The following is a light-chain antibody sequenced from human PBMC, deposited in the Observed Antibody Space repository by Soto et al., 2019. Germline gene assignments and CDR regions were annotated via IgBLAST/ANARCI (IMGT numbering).Light chain of an antibody. CDR1: GSNIGSNY. CDR2: RNN. Sequence: QSVLTQPPSASGTPGQRGTISCSGSGSNIGSNYVYWYQPLPGPAPKLLIYRNNQRPSGVPDRFSGSKSGTSASLAISGLLSEDEADYYCAASDDSLSSVVFGGGTQLTVL. CDR3: AASDDSLSSVV. J-gene: IGLJ2*01. V-gene: IGLV1-47*01.